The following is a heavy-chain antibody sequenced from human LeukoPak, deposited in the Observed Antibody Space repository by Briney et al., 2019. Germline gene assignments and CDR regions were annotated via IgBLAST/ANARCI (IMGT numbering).Heavy chain of an antibody. J-gene: IGHJ4*02. CDR3: AGWYSSSWNFDY. V-gene: IGHV4-4*02. D-gene: IGHD6-13*01. CDR2: IYHSGST. Sequence: SETLSLTCAVSGGSISSSNWWSWVRQPPGKGLEWIGEIYHSGSTNYNPSLKSRVTISVDTSKNQFSLKLSSVTAADTAVYYCAGWYSSSWNFDYWGQGTLVTVSS. CDR1: GGSISSSNW.